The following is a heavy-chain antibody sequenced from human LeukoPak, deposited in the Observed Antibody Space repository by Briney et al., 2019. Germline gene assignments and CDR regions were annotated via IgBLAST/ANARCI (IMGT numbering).Heavy chain of an antibody. CDR1: GFTFSSYA. D-gene: IGHD3-22*01. V-gene: IGHV3-23*01. J-gene: IGHJ3*02. CDR3: AKSYYDSSGYRANDAFDI. Sequence: GGSLRLSCAASGFTFSSYAMSWVRQAPGKGLELVSAISGSGGSTYYADSAKGRFTISRDNSKNTLYLQMNSLRAEDTAVYYCAKSYYDSSGYRANDAFDIWGQGTMVTVSS. CDR2: ISGSGGST.